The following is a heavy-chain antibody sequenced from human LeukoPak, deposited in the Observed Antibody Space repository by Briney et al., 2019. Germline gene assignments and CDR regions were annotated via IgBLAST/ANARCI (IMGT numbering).Heavy chain of an antibody. CDR3: ARGPASSGGLPPGAFDI. Sequence: ASVKVSCKASGYSFTNYAMNWVRQAPGQGLEWMGWINTNTGNPTYAQGFTGRFVFSLDTSVSTAYLQISSLKGEDTAIYYCARGPASSGGLPPGAFDIWGQGTMVTVSS. CDR1: GYSFTNYA. D-gene: IGHD6-25*01. J-gene: IGHJ3*02. CDR2: INTNTGNP. V-gene: IGHV7-4-1*01.